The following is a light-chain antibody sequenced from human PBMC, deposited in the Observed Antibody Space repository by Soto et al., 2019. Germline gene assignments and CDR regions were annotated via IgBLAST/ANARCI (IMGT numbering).Light chain of an antibody. Sequence: IALTQSPATVSVSPGDRVTLSCWASQNMYSNLGLYQQRPGQAPRLIIYRASARPTGIPARFSGSGSGTEFTLTISSLQSEDFATYYCQQYHNLWSFGRGTKGGYQ. J-gene: IGKJ1*01. V-gene: IGKV3-15*01. CDR2: RAS. CDR1: QNMYSN. CDR3: QQYHNLWS.